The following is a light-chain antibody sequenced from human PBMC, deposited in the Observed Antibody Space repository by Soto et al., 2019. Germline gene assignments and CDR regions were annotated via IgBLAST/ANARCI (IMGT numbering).Light chain of an antibody. J-gene: IGKJ4*02. CDR2: WAS. Sequence: DIVMTQSPDSLAVSLGERATIDCKSSQSVLHSSNNQNYLAWYQQKVGQPPKVLIYWASTREPGVPDRFSGGGSGTDFTLTISSLQAEDVAVYYCQQYYSSPFTFGGGTKVDIK. V-gene: IGKV4-1*01. CDR3: QQYYSSPFT. CDR1: QSVLHSSNNQNY.